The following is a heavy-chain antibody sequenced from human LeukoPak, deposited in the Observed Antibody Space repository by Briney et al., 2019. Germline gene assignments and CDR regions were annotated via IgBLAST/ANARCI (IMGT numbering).Heavy chain of an antibody. V-gene: IGHV6-1*01. D-gene: IGHD6-13*01. CDR2: TYYRSKWYN. J-gene: IGHJ6*02. CDR3: ARDGEAAAGYYYYGMDV. CDR1: GDSVSSNSAA. Sequence: SQTLSLTCAISGDSVSSNSAAWNWIRQSPSRGLEWLGRTYYRSKWYNDYAVSVKSRITINPDTSKNQFSLQLNSVTPEDTAVYYCARDGEAAAGYYYYGMDVWGQGTTVTVSS.